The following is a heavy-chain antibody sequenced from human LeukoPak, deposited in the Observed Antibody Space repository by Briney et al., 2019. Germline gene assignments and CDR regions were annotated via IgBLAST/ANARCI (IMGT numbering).Heavy chain of an antibody. V-gene: IGHV3-7*03. Sequence: QAGGSLRLSCAASGFTFSSYAMSWVRQAPGKGLEWVANIKQDGSEKYYVDSVKGRFTISRDNAKNSLYLQMNSLRAEDTAVYYCAREALPLYSSGWYYRFDPWGQGTLVTVSS. D-gene: IGHD6-19*01. J-gene: IGHJ5*02. CDR1: GFTFSSYA. CDR2: IKQDGSEK. CDR3: AREALPLYSSGWYYRFDP.